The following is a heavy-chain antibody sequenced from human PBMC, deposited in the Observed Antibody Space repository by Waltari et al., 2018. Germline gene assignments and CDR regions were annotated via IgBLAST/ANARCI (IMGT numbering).Heavy chain of an antibody. CDR3: ARDSRILAGD. J-gene: IGHJ4*02. V-gene: IGHV3-48*03. Sequence: EVQLVESGGGLVQPGGSLRLSCAASGFTFSSYEMNWVRQAPGKGLEWVSYISSSRSTLYYADSVKGRFTISRDNAKNSLYLQMNSLRAEDTAVYYCARDSRILAGDWGQGTLVTVSS. D-gene: IGHD2-15*01. CDR2: ISSSRSTL. CDR1: GFTFSSYE.